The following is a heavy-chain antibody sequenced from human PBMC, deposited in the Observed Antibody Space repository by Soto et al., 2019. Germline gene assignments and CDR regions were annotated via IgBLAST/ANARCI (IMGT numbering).Heavy chain of an antibody. CDR2: INPNSGGT. D-gene: IGHD3-22*01. V-gene: IGHV1-2*02. CDR1: GYTFAGYY. Sequence: GASVKVSCKASGYTFAGYYMHWVRQAPGQGLEWMGWINPNSGGTNYAQKFQGRVTMTRDTSISTAYMELSRLRSDDTAVYYCARDYREYYYDSSGYPIGYNWFDPWGQGTLVTVS. CDR3: ARDYREYYYDSSGYPIGYNWFDP. J-gene: IGHJ5*02.